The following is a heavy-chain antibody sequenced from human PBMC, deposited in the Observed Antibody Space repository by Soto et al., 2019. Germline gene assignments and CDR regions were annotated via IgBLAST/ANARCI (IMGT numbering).Heavy chain of an antibody. CDR2: ISNSGSDT. J-gene: IGHJ4*02. D-gene: IGHD3-22*01. CDR1: GFAFSTFG. Sequence: AQLLESGGDLEQPGGSLRLSCTASGFAFSTFGMSWVRQAPGKGLEWVSGISNSGSDTYYADSVKGRFIISRDNSRNTLFLQMSSLRGDDTAVYYCASNSMTHDYWGQGTLVTVSS. CDR3: ASNSMTHDY. V-gene: IGHV3-23*01.